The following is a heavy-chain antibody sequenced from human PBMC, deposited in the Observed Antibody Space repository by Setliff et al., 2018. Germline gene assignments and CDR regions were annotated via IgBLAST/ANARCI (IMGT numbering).Heavy chain of an antibody. J-gene: IGHJ4*02. D-gene: IGHD3-3*01. CDR3: ARVLVGYDFWSGYYQTMPHFDY. CDR2: INPNSGGT. V-gene: IGHV1-2*04. Sequence: ASVKVSCKASGYTFTGYYMYWVRQAPGRGLEWMGRINPNSGGTNYAQKFQGWVTMTRDTSISTAYMELSRLRSDDTAVYYCARVLVGYDFWSGYYQTMPHFDYWGQGTLVTVSS. CDR1: GYTFTGYY.